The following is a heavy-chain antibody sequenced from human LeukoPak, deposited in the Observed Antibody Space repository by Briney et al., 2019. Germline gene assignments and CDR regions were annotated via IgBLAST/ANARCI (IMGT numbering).Heavy chain of an antibody. J-gene: IGHJ5*02. CDR1: GFTFSEHW. CDR3: ARAARGVINGFDP. D-gene: IGHD3-10*01. V-gene: IGHV3-74*01. Sequence: GGSLRLSCEASGFTFSEHWMHWVRQAPGKGLVWVSRIKSDGSSTNYADSVKGRFTISRDNAKNTLYLQMNSLRVEDTAVYYCARAARGVINGFDPWGQGTLVTVSS. CDR2: IKSDGSST.